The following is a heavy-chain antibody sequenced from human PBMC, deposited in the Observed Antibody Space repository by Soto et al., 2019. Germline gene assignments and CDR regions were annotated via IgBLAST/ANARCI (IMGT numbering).Heavy chain of an antibody. Sequence: SETLSLTCTVSGGSISSSSYYWGWIRQPPGKGLEWIGSIYYSGSTYYNPSLKSRVTISVDTSKNQFSLKLSSVTAADTAVYYCARLYSPTYYYDSSGYYYLAGFDPWGQGTLVTVSS. J-gene: IGHJ5*02. V-gene: IGHV4-39*01. CDR3: ARLYSPTYYYDSSGYYYLAGFDP. CDR2: IYYSGST. CDR1: GGSISSSSYY. D-gene: IGHD3-22*01.